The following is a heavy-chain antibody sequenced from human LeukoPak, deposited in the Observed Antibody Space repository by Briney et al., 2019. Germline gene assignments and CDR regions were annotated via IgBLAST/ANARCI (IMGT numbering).Heavy chain of an antibody. CDR2: ISGSGSST. Sequence: GGTLRLSCAASGFTFSSNGMSWDRQAQGHGLEWVSTISGSGSSTSYAVSVKGRFSISRDNEKNSLYVQMNRLRGEDRAVYYCAELGITMIGGVWGKGTTVTISS. J-gene: IGHJ6*04. CDR3: AELGITMIGGV. CDR1: GFTFSSNG. V-gene: IGHV3-23*01. D-gene: IGHD3-10*02.